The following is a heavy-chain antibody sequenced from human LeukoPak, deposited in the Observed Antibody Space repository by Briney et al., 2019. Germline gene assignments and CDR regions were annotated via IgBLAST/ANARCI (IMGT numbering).Heavy chain of an antibody. CDR2: ISSSSSYI. D-gene: IGHD2-2*01. V-gene: IGHV3-21*01. Sequence: GGSLRLSCAASGFTFSSYSMNWVRQAPGKGLEWVSSISSSSSYIYYADSVKGRFTISRDNAKNSLYLQMNSLRAEDTAVYYCAREVVPAAIGSTDAFDIWGQGTMVTVSS. CDR3: AREVVPAAIGSTDAFDI. CDR1: GFTFSSYS. J-gene: IGHJ3*02.